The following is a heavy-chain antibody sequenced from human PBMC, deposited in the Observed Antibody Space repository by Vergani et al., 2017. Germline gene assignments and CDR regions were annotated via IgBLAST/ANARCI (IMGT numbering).Heavy chain of an antibody. V-gene: IGHV7-4-1*02. Sequence: QVQLVQSGSELKKPGASVRISCKTSGYSFTNYAIKWLRQAPGQGLEWMGRINTNTGNPTYAQGFTGRFVFSLDRPASATTLQISGLKTEDTAVYYCARLRSSVVRGVQGATYDDYGLDFWGQGTRVNVSS. CDR2: INTNTGNP. CDR3: ARLRSSVVRGVQGATYDDYGLDF. J-gene: IGHJ6*02. D-gene: IGHD3-10*01. CDR1: GYSFTNYA.